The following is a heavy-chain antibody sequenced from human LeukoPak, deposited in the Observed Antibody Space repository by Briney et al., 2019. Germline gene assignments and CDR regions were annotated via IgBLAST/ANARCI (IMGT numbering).Heavy chain of an antibody. CDR2: INPNSGGT. CDR3: ARASDILNWFDP. D-gene: IGHD3-9*01. J-gene: IGHJ5*02. Sequence: GASVKVSCKASGYTFTGYYMHWVRQAPGQGLEWMGWINPNSGGTNYAQKFQGRVTMARDTSISTAYMELSRLRSDDTAVYYCARASDILNWFDPWGQGTLVTVSS. V-gene: IGHV1-2*02. CDR1: GYTFTGYY.